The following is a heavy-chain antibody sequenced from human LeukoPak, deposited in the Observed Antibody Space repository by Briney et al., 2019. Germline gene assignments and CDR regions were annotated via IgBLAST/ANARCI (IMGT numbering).Heavy chain of an antibody. CDR2: ISYDGSNK. D-gene: IGHD3-10*01. Sequence: PGGSLRLSCAASGFTFSSYAMSWVRQAPGKGLEWVAVISYDGSNKYYADSVKGRFTISRDNSKNTLYLQMNSLRAEDTAVYYCARVETPGVTMVRGVIIEDPNAFDIWGQGTMVTVSS. CDR1: GFTFSSYA. V-gene: IGHV3-30-3*01. CDR3: ARVETPGVTMVRGVIIEDPNAFDI. J-gene: IGHJ3*02.